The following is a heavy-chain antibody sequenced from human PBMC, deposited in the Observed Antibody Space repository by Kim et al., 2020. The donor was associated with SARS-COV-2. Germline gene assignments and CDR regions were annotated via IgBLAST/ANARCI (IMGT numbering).Heavy chain of an antibody. Sequence: GESLKISCEASGYRFTDKWLGWVRQRPVKGLEWVGAIYPGDSDDYYGPTFQGHVTISVDRSISKAYLQWSSLKASDSAMYYCARLEGGIVTPLDFWGQGTLVTVSS. V-gene: IGHV5-51*01. J-gene: IGHJ4*02. D-gene: IGHD2-21*01. CDR2: IYPGDSDD. CDR3: ARLEGGIVTPLDF. CDR1: GYRFTDKW.